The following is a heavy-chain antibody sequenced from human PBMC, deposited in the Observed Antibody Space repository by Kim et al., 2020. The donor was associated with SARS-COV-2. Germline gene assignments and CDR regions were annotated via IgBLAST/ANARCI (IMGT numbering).Heavy chain of an antibody. Sequence: SETLSLTCAVYGGSFSGYYWSWIRQPPGKGLEWIGEINHSGSTNYNPSLKSRVTISVDTSKNQFSLKLSSVTAADTAVYYCARVSKNQYYDYVWGSYRLGNFDYWGQGTLVTVSS. CDR3: ARVSKNQYYDYVWGSYRLGNFDY. V-gene: IGHV4-34*01. CDR1: GGSFSGYY. CDR2: INHSGST. D-gene: IGHD3-16*02. J-gene: IGHJ4*02.